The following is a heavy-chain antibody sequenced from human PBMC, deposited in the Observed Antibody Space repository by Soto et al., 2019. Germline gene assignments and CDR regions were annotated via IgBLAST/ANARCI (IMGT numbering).Heavy chain of an antibody. Sequence: PSETLSLTCTVSGGSISGYYWSWIRQPPGKGLEWIGYMYNTGSTVYNPSFKSRVTISVDTSKNQFSLKLSSVTAADTAVYYCARGNYDFLTGYYIEYFDYWGQGTLVTVSS. V-gene: IGHV4-59*01. D-gene: IGHD3-9*01. CDR1: GGSISGYY. J-gene: IGHJ4*02. CDR2: MYNTGST. CDR3: ARGNYDFLTGYYIEYFDY.